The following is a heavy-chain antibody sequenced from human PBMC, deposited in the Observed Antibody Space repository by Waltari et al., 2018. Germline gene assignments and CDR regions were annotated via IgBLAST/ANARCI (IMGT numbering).Heavy chain of an antibody. Sequence: QLQLQESGPGLVKPSETLSLTCTVSGGSISSSSYYWGWIRQPPGKGLEWIGSIYYSGRTYYNPSLKSRVTISVDTSKNQFSLKLSSVTAADTAVYYCARHRRVDESCRGSCSSYYYGMDVWGQGTTVTVSS. CDR1: GGSISSSSYY. J-gene: IGHJ6*02. CDR2: IYYSGRT. V-gene: IGHV4-39*01. CDR3: ARHRRVDESCRGSCSSYYYGMDV. D-gene: IGHD2-15*01.